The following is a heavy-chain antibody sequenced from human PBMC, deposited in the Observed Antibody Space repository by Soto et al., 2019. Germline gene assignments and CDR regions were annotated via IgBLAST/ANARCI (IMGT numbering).Heavy chain of an antibody. CDR3: ARWGGYSYGRRIDY. CDR2: IYYSGST. Sequence: SETLSLTCTVSGGSIGSSDYYWGWIRQPPGKGLEWIGNIYYSGSTNYNPSLKSRVTISVDTSKNQFSLKLSSVTAADTAVYYCARWGGYSYGRRIDYWGQGTLVTVSS. J-gene: IGHJ4*02. D-gene: IGHD5-18*01. CDR1: GGSIGSSDYY. V-gene: IGHV4-39*07.